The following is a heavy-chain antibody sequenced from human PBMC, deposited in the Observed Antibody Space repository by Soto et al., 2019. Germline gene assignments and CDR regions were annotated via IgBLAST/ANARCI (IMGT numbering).Heavy chain of an antibody. V-gene: IGHV1-2*04. CDR1: GYTFTGYY. D-gene: IGHD2-15*01. J-gene: IGHJ6*02. Sequence: GASVKVSCKASGYTFTGYYMHWVRQAPGQGLEWMGWINPNSGGTNYAQKFRGWVTMTRDTSISTAYMELSRLRSDDTAVYYCARDGVCSGGSCYSLHYGMDVWGQETTVTVSS. CDR3: ARDGVCSGGSCYSLHYGMDV. CDR2: INPNSGGT.